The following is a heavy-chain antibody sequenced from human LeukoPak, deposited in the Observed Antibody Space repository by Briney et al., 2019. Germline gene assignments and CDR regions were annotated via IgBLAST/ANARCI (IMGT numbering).Heavy chain of an antibody. CDR2: ISGSGGRT. CDR1: GFTFSSYA. CDR3: AKLPYYDFWSGYLDDPYFDY. J-gene: IGHJ4*02. D-gene: IGHD3-3*01. V-gene: IGHV3-23*01. Sequence: GGSLRLSCAASGFTFSSYAMSWVRQAPGKGLEWVSAISGSGGRTYYADSVKGRFTISRDNSKNTLYLQMNSLRAEDTAVYYCAKLPYYDFWSGYLDDPYFDYWGQGTLVTVSS.